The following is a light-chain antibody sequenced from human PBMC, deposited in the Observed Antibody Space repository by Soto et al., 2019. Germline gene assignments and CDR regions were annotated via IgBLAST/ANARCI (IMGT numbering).Light chain of an antibody. CDR3: QQRSNWPPWT. Sequence: EIVLTQSPSTLSLSPVERAALSWRASQSVSSYLAWYQQKPGQAPRLLIYDASNRATGIPARFSGSGSGTDFTLTISSLEPEDFAVYYCQQRSNWPPWTFGQGTKVDIK. CDR1: QSVSSY. V-gene: IGKV3-11*01. CDR2: DAS. J-gene: IGKJ1*01.